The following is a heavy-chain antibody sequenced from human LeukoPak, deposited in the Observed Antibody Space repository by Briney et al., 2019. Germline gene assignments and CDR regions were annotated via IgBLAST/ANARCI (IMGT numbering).Heavy chain of an antibody. Sequence: ASVKVSCKASGYTFTSYYVHWVRQPTGQGLEWMGIINSSGCSSSYAQKFRGRVTMTRDPSTSTVYMELSSLRSEDTAVYYCARDPDSGSYPGYYFDYWGQGALVTVSS. CDR2: INSSGCSS. D-gene: IGHD1-26*01. J-gene: IGHJ4*02. CDR3: ARDPDSGSYPGYYFDY. CDR1: GYTFTSYY. V-gene: IGHV1-46*01.